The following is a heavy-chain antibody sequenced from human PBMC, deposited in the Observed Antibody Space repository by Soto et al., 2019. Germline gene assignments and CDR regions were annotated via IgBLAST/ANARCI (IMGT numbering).Heavy chain of an antibody. V-gene: IGHV3-30*18. CDR1: GFTFSSYG. D-gene: IGHD6-13*01. J-gene: IGHJ6*02. Sequence: LRLSCAASGFTFSSYGMHWVRQAPGKGLEWVAVISYDGSNKYYADSVKGRFTISRDNSKNTLYLQMNSLRAEDTAVYYCAKDRIAAVRGNYYYGMDVWGQGTTVTVSS. CDR2: ISYDGSNK. CDR3: AKDRIAAVRGNYYYGMDV.